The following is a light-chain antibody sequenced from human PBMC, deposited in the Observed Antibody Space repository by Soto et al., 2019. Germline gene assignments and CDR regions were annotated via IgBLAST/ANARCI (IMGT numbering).Light chain of an antibody. J-gene: IGLJ1*01. CDR3: ASYTTSSTYV. CDR1: SSDVDAFNY. CDR2: DVS. Sequence: QSVLTQPASVSGSPGQSIAISCTGTSSDVDAFNYVSWYQQHPGKAPKFMIFDVSSRPSGVSDRFSGSKSGNTASLTISGLQTEDEADYYCASYTTSSTYVFGTGTKVTVL. V-gene: IGLV2-14*03.